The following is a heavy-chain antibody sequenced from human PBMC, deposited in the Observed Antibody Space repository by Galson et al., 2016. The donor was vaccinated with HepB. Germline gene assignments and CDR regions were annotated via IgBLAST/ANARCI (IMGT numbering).Heavy chain of an antibody. D-gene: IGHD1-1*01. Sequence: SLRLSCAASGCTFNTYAMSWVRQAPGKGLEWVSTLSASGGATYYSDSVKGRFTISRDNSKNTLYLQMNSLRDEDTAVYYCAKGRTGTTGPVEYWGQGTLVTVSS. CDR3: AKGRTGTTGPVEY. V-gene: IGHV3-23*01. CDR1: GCTFNTYA. J-gene: IGHJ4*02. CDR2: LSASGGAT.